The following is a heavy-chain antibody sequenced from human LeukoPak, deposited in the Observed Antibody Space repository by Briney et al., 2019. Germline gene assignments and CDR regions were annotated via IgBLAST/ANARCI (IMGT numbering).Heavy chain of an antibody. V-gene: IGHV4-39*07. D-gene: IGHD3-3*01. J-gene: IGHJ4*02. CDR2: IYYSGST. CDR3: ARDRADYDFWSGYITGLLFDY. CDR1: GGSISSSSYY. Sequence: SETLSLTCTVSGGSISSSSYYWGWIRQPPGKGLEWIGSIYYSGSTYYNPSLKSRVTISVDTSKNQFSLKLSSVTAADTAVYYCARDRADYDFWSGYITGLLFDYWGQGTLVTVSS.